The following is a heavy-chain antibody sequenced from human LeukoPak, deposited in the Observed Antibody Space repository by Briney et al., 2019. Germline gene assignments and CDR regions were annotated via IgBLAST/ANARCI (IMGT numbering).Heavy chain of an antibody. J-gene: IGHJ4*02. Sequence: ASVKVSCKASGYTFTVNYIHWVRQAPGQGLEWMGWINPNSGGTNYAQKFQGRVTMTRDTSISTAYMELSRLRSDDTAVYYCARARGVPLSSGLRFDYWGQGTLVTVSS. CDR3: ARARGVPLSSGLRFDY. D-gene: IGHD2/OR15-2a*01. CDR1: GYTFTVNY. V-gene: IGHV1-2*02. CDR2: INPNSGGT.